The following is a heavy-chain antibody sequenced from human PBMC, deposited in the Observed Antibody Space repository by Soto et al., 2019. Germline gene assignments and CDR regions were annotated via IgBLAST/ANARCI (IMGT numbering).Heavy chain of an antibody. CDR2: IYPGDSDT. J-gene: IGHJ4*02. V-gene: IGHV5-51*01. CDR3: ASSVLVTSTMNYFDL. D-gene: IGHD2-8*02. Sequence: GESLKISCKGSGYSFASYWIGWVRQKPGKGLEWMGIIYPGDSDTRYSPSFQGQVTISADKSITTAYLQWSSLKASDTAIYFCASSVLVTSTMNYFDLWGQGTQVTVSS. CDR1: GYSFASYW.